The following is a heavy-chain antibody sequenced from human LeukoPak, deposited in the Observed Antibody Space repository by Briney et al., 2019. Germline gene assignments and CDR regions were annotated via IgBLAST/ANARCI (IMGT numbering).Heavy chain of an antibody. D-gene: IGHD1-26*01. J-gene: IGHJ4*02. CDR2: IIPIFGTA. CDR1: GGTFSRYA. Sequence: ASVKVSCKASGGTFSRYAISWVRQAPGPGLEWMGGIIPIFGTANYAQKFQGRVTITADESTSTAYMELSSLRSEDTAVYYCARDGTRPLDYWGQGTLVTVSS. V-gene: IGHV1-69*13. CDR3: ARDGTRPLDY.